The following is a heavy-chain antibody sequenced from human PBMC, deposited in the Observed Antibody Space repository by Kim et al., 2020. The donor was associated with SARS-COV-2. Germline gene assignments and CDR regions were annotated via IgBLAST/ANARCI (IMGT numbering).Heavy chain of an antibody. CDR3: ARDGNGQWLALFYYYYYG. D-gene: IGHD6-19*01. CDR2: IKQDGSEK. Sequence: GGSLRLSCAASGFTFSRYWMSWVRQAPGKGLEWVANIKQDGSEKYYVDSVKGRFTISRDNAKNSLYLQMNSLRAEDTAVYYCARDGNGQWLALFYYYYYG. J-gene: IGHJ6*01. CDR1: GFTFSRYW. V-gene: IGHV3-7*01.